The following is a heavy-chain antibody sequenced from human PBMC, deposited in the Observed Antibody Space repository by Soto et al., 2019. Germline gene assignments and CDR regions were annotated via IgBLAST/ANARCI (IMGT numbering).Heavy chain of an antibody. D-gene: IGHD3-9*01. J-gene: IGHJ1*01. CDR1: GGSFSGYY. CDR3: ARRHYYDILTGYYNPDFQH. V-gene: IGHV4-34*01. CDR2: INHSGST. Sequence: QVQLQQWGAGLLKPSETLSLTCAVYGGSFSGYYWSWIRQPPGKGLEWIGEINHSGSTNYNPSLKSRVTISVDTSKNQSSLKLSSVTAAHTAVYYCARRHYYDILTGYYNPDFQHWGQGTLVTVSS.